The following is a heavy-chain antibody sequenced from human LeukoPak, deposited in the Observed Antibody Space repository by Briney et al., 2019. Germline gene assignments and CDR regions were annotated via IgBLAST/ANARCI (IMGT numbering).Heavy chain of an antibody. CDR1: GYSISSGYY. CDR3: AREGWGSVYAFDI. CDR2: IDHSGST. V-gene: IGHV4-38-2*02. Sequence: PSETLSLTCAVSGYSISSGYYWGWIRQPPGKGLEWIGSIDHSGSTYYNPSLKSRVTISVDTSKNQFSLKLSSVTAADTAVYYCAREGWGSVYAFDIWGQGTMVTVSS. J-gene: IGHJ3*02. D-gene: IGHD7-27*01.